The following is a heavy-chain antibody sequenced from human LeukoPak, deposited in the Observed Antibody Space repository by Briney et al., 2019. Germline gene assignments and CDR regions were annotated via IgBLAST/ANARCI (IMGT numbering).Heavy chain of an antibody. CDR2: INHSGST. J-gene: IGHJ5*02. CDR1: GFTFSSYG. Sequence: PGGSLRLSCAASGFTFSSYGMSWIRQPPGKGLEWIGEINHSGSTNYNPSLKSRVTISVDTSKNQFSLKLSSVTAADTAVYYCARGKKMTTVTRVDWFDPWGQGTLVTVSS. CDR3: ARGKKMTTVTRVDWFDP. D-gene: IGHD4-17*01. V-gene: IGHV4-34*01.